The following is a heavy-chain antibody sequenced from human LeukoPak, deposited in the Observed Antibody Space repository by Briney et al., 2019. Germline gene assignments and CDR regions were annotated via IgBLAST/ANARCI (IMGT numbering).Heavy chain of an antibody. D-gene: IGHD1-14*01. CDR3: EGTPPESSLYGMDV. V-gene: IGHV3-48*03. CDR2: ITSSGSTI. CDR1: GFIFSSYE. Sequence: GGSLRLSCAASGFIFSSYEMNWVRQAPGKGLECVSYITSSGSTIYYADSVKGRFTISRDNAKNSLYPQMNSLRAEDTAVYYCEGTPPESSLYGMDVWGQGTTVTVSS. J-gene: IGHJ6*02.